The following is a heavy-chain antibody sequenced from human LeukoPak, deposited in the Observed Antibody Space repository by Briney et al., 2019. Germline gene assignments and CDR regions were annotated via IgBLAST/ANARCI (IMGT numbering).Heavy chain of an antibody. Sequence: GGSLRLSCAASGFTFYDHAMHWVRQAPGKGLEWVSGISWNSGSIGYADSVKGRFTISRDNAKNSLYLQMNSLRDEDTAVYYCASSGSYRFDYWGQGTLVTVSS. V-gene: IGHV3-9*01. CDR1: GFTFYDHA. CDR3: ASSGSYRFDY. J-gene: IGHJ4*02. CDR2: ISWNSGSI. D-gene: IGHD1-26*01.